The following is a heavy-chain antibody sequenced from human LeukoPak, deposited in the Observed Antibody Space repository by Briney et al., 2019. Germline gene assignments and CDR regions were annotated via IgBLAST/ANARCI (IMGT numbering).Heavy chain of an antibody. V-gene: IGHV1-18*01. Sequence: ASVKVSCKASGYAFTSYGISWLRQAPGQGLEWMGWISAYNGNTNYAQKLQGRVTITTDTSTSTAYMELRSLRSDDTAVYYCARVRSNYWFVPWGQRTLVTVSS. CDR1: GYAFTSYG. J-gene: IGHJ5*02. CDR2: ISAYNGNT. CDR3: ARVRSNYWFVP. D-gene: IGHD4-11*01.